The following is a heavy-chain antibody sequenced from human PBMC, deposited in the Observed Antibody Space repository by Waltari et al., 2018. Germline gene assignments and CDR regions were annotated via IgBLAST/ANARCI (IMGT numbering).Heavy chain of an antibody. V-gene: IGHV1-69*01. Sequence: QVQLVQSGAEVKKPGSSVKVSCKASGGTFSSYAISWVRQAPGQGLEWMGGIIPIFGTANYAQKFKGRVTITADESTSTAYMELSSLRSEDTAVYYCARDRPYYDILTGYQYYYYGMDVWGQGTTVTVSS. J-gene: IGHJ6*02. D-gene: IGHD3-9*01. CDR1: GGTFSSYA. CDR3: ARDRPYYDILTGYQYYYYGMDV. CDR2: IIPIFGTA.